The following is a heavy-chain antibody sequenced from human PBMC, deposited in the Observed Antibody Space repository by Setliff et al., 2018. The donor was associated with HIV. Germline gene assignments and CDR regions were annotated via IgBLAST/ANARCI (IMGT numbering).Heavy chain of an antibody. V-gene: IGHV4-31*11. CDR2: IFYSGST. CDR3: ARVLYGDYDPRFFDL. CDR1: GGSINSGDYY. Sequence: TLSLTCAVSGGSINSGDYYWSWIRQHPGKGLEWIGYIFYSGSTYYSPSLKNRVTMSIDTSKNQFSLKMSSVTAADTAIYYCARVLYGDYDPRFFDLWGRGALVTVSS. J-gene: IGHJ2*01. D-gene: IGHD4-17*01.